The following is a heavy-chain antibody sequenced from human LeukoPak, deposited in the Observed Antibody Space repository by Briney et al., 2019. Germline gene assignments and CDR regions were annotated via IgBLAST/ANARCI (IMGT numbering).Heavy chain of an antibody. CDR3: AKDEGSGWYYFDY. CDR2: ISGSGGST. J-gene: IGHJ4*02. CDR1: GFTLSTYP. V-gene: IGHV3-23*01. D-gene: IGHD6-19*01. Sequence: PGGSLRLSCAASGFTLSTYPMSWVRQAPGKGLEWVSGISGSGGSTYYADSVKGRFTISRDISKNTLYLQMNSLRAEDTAVYYCAKDEGSGWYYFDYWGQGSLVTVSS.